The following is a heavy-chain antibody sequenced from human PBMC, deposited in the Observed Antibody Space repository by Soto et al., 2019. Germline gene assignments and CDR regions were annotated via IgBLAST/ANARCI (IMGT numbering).Heavy chain of an antibody. J-gene: IGHJ5*02. CDR3: ALSISGGNPSNWFDP. Sequence: SVKVSCKASGCTVSSYAISCVRQAPGQGLEWMGGIIPIFGTANYAQKFQGRVTITADKSTSTAYMELSSLRSEDTAVYYCALSISGGNPSNWFDPWGQGTLVTVSS. CDR2: IIPIFGTA. D-gene: IGHD2-15*01. V-gene: IGHV1-69*06. CDR1: GCTVSSYA.